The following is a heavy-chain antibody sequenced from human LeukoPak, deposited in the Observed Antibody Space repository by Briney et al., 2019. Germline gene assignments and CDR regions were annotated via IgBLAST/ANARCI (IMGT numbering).Heavy chain of an antibody. CDR3: ARQIDYYYYMDV. CDR1: GASLRSYY. J-gene: IGHJ6*03. CDR2: IYTSGST. V-gene: IGHV4-4*09. Sequence: SETLSLTCTVSGASLRSYYWSWIRQPPGKGLEWIGSIYTSGSTNYNPSLNNRVTISVDTSRNQFSLKLSSVTAADTAVYFCARQIDYYYYMDVWGKGTTVTVS.